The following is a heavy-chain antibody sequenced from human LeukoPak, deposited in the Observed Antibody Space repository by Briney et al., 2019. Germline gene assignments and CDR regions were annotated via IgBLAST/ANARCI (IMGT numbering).Heavy chain of an antibody. Sequence: ASVKVSCKASGHTFTSYYMHWVLQAPGQGLEWMGIINPSGGSTSYAQKFQGRVTMTRHTSTSTVYMELSSLRSEDTAVYYCARDQGIAARGDYWGQGTLVTVSS. V-gene: IGHV1-46*01. J-gene: IGHJ4*02. CDR3: ARDQGIAARGDY. CDR2: INPSGGST. D-gene: IGHD6-6*01. CDR1: GHTFTSYY.